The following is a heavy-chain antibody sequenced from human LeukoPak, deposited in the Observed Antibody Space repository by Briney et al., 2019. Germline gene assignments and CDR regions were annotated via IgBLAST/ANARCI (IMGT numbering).Heavy chain of an antibody. D-gene: IGHD6-19*01. J-gene: IGHJ6*03. V-gene: IGHV1-8*03. CDR1: GYTFTSYD. Sequence: ASVKVSCKASGYTFTSYDINWVRQATGQGLEWMGWMNPNSGNTDYAQKFQGRFTITINTSISTAYMELSSLRSEDTAVYYCAKVGYSSGWSHYYYYMDVWGKGTTVTISS. CDR3: AKVGYSSGWSHYYYYMDV. CDR2: MNPNSGNT.